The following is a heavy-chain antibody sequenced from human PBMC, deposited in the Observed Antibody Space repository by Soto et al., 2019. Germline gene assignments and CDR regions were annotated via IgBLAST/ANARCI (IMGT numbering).Heavy chain of an antibody. Sequence: ASVKVSCKASGGTFSSYAISWVRQAPGQGLEWMGGIIPIFGTANYAQKFQGRVTITADESTSTAYMELSSLRSEDTAVYYCYIVATIGARDFDYWGQGTLVTVSS. CDR1: GGTFSSYA. CDR3: YIVATIGARDFDY. V-gene: IGHV1-69*13. D-gene: IGHD5-12*01. CDR2: IIPIFGTA. J-gene: IGHJ4*02.